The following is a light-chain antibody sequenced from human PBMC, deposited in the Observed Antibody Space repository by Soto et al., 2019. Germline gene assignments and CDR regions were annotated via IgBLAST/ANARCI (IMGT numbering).Light chain of an antibody. V-gene: IGLV1-47*01. Sequence: QSVLTQPPSASGTPGKRVTISCSGSSSNIGSNHVYWYQQLPGTAPKLLIYRNNQRPSGVPDRFSGSKSGTSASLAISGLRSEDEADYYCAAWDDSLSVLFGTGTKVTVL. J-gene: IGLJ1*01. CDR3: AAWDDSLSVL. CDR2: RNN. CDR1: SSNIGSNH.